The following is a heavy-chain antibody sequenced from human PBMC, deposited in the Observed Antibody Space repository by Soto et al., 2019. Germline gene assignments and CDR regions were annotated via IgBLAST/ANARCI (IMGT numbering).Heavy chain of an antibody. D-gene: IGHD6-19*01. V-gene: IGHV4-39*01. CDR2: IYYSGST. CDR3: ARLGVGYSSGWYSSERGLRGGLFDY. CDR1: GGSISSSSYY. Sequence: QLQLQESGPGLVKPSETLSLTCTVSGGSISSSSYYWGWIRQPPGKGLEWIGSIYYSGSTYYNPSLKSRVTISVDTSKNQFSLKLSSVTAADTAVYYCARLGVGYSSGWYSSERGLRGGLFDYWGQGTLVTVSS. J-gene: IGHJ4*02.